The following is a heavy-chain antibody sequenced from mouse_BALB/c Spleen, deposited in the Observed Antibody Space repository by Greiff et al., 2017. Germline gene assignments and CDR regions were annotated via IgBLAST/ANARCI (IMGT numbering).Heavy chain of an antibody. V-gene: IGHV14-1*02. J-gene: IGHJ3*01. CDR1: GFNIKDYY. CDR3: AYGPWFAY. Sequence: SGAELVRPGALVKLSCKASGFNIKDYYMHWVKQRPEQGLEWIGWIDPENGNTIYDPKFQGKASITADTSSNTAYLQLSSLTSEDTAVYYCAYGPWFAYWGQGTLVTVSA. D-gene: IGHD1-1*02. CDR2: IDPENGNT.